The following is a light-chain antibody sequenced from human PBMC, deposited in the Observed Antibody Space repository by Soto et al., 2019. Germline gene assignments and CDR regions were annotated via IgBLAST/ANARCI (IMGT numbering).Light chain of an antibody. J-gene: IGLJ1*01. CDR2: PNY. V-gene: IGLV1-47*01. CDR3: SAWDDSLSAYV. CDR1: SSNIGSDF. Sequence: QSALTQPPSASGTPGQRVTISCSGSSSNIGSDFVYWYQQLPGTAPKLLIYPNYQRPSGVPDRFSGSKSGTSGSLAISDLRYEDEADYYCSAWDDSLSAYVFGAGTKVTVL.